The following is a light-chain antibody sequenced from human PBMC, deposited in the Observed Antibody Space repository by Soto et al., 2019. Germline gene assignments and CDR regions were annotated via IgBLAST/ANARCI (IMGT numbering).Light chain of an antibody. V-gene: IGLV2-23*02. J-gene: IGLJ1*01. Sequence: QSVLTQPASVSGSPGQSITISCTGTSSEVGNNNRVSWYQQHPGKVPKVMIYEVKKRPSGVSHRFSGSKSGNTASLTISGLQAEDEADYYCCSYEPGRYVFGTGTKVTVL. CDR2: EVK. CDR1: SSEVGNNNR. CDR3: CSYEPGRYV.